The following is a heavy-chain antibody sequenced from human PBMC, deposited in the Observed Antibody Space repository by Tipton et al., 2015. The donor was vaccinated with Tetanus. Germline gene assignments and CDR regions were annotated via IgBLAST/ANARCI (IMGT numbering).Heavy chain of an antibody. CDR3: ARGVWFGPGPRYYFDY. Sequence: TLSLTCTVSGGSVSSGSYYWSWIRQPPGKGLEWIGYIYFNGSTKYNPSLKSRVAISVDASKTQFSLKLSSVTAADTAVYFCARGVWFGPGPRYYFDYWGQGTLVTVSS. D-gene: IGHD3-10*01. CDR2: IYFNGST. V-gene: IGHV4-61*01. CDR1: GGSVSSGSYY. J-gene: IGHJ4*02.